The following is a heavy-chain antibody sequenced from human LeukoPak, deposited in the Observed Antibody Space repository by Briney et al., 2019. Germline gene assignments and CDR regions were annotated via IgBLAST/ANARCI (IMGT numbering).Heavy chain of an antibody. CDR2: IYDSGST. D-gene: IGHD3-22*01. CDR3: ARDGYYDSSGHQDYYYYYYMDV. J-gene: IGHJ6*03. Sequence: SETLSLTCTVSGYSISSGYYWAWIRQPPGKGLEWIGSIYDSGSTYYNPSLKSRVTLSVATSKNQFSLKLSSVTAADTAVYYCARDGYYDSSGHQDYYYYYYMDVWGKGTTVTISS. CDR1: GYSISSGYY. V-gene: IGHV4-38-2*02.